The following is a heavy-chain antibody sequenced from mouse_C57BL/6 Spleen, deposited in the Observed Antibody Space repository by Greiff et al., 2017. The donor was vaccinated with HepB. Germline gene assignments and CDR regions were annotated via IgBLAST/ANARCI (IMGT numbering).Heavy chain of an antibody. D-gene: IGHD1-1*01. V-gene: IGHV1-61*01. Sequence: QVQLKQPGAELVRPGSSVKLSCKASGYTFTSYWMDWVKQRPGQGLEWIGNIYPSDSETHYNQKFKDKATLTVDKSSSTAYMQLSSLTSEDSAVYYCARPIYYYGSSPWYFDVWGTGTTVTVSS. J-gene: IGHJ1*03. CDR3: ARPIYYYGSSPWYFDV. CDR1: GYTFTSYW. CDR2: IYPSDSET.